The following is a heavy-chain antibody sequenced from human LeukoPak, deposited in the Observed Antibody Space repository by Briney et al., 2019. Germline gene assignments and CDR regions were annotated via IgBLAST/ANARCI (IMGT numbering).Heavy chain of an antibody. CDR3: ARIGYDYVWGSPGTIDY. V-gene: IGHV4-59*10. CDR2: IYTSGST. J-gene: IGHJ4*02. Sequence: SETLSLTCAVYGGSFSGYYWSWIRQPPGKGLEWIGRIYTSGSTNYNPSLKSRVTMSVDTSKNQFPLKLSSVTAADTAVYYCARIGYDYVWGSPGTIDYWGQGTLVTVSS. CDR1: GGSFSGYY. D-gene: IGHD3-16*01.